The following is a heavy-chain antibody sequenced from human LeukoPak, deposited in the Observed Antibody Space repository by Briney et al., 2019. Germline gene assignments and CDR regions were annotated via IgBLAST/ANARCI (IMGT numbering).Heavy chain of an antibody. CDR1: GFTFDDHG. Sequence: GGSLRLSCAASGFTFDDHGMSWVRQAPGKGLEWVSGINWNGGSTGYADSVKGRFTISRDNAKNSLYLQMNSLRAEHTALYYCARGGYYDFWSGYGYWGQGTLVTVSS. V-gene: IGHV3-20*04. D-gene: IGHD3-3*01. CDR2: INWNGGST. CDR3: ARGGYYDFWSGYGY. J-gene: IGHJ4*02.